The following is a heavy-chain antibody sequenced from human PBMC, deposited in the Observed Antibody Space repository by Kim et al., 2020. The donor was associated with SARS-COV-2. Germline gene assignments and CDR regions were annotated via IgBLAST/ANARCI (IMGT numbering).Heavy chain of an antibody. CDR1: GYTFTSYG. J-gene: IGHJ6*02. D-gene: IGHD3-10*01. CDR3: ARDASQLLWFRFGESPNYGMDV. Sequence: ASVKVSCKASGYTFTSYGISWVRQAPGQGLEWMGWISAYNGNTNYAQKLQGRVTMTTDTSTSTAYMELRSLRSDDTAVYYCARDASQLLWFRFGESPNYGMDVWGQGTTVTVSS. CDR2: ISAYNGNT. V-gene: IGHV1-18*01.